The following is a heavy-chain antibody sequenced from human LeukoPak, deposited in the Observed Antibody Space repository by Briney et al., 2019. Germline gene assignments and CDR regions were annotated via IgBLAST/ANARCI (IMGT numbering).Heavy chain of an antibody. CDR3: TKAPTSSLSFIDF. J-gene: IGHJ4*02. Sequence: GESLKISCKASGYSFSSYWIGWVRQMPGKGLEWMAIINPGDYDARYSPSFQGQVTVSADRSISTAYMQWSTLKASDTATYYCTKAPTSSLSFIDFGGQGTLVTVSS. CDR1: GYSFSSYW. CDR2: INPGDYDA. D-gene: IGHD5-24*01. V-gene: IGHV5-51*01.